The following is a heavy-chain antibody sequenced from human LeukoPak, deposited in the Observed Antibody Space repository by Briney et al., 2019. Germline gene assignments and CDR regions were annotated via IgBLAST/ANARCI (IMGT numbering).Heavy chain of an antibody. J-gene: IGHJ4*02. D-gene: IGHD3-22*01. Sequence: SETLSLTCTVSGGSISSSSYYWGWIRQPPGKGLEWIGSIYYSGSTYYNPSLKSRVTISVDTSKNQFSLKLSSVTAADTAVYYCARLVDSSGYYWGQGTLVTVSS. V-gene: IGHV4-39*01. CDR3: ARLVDSSGYY. CDR1: GGSISSSSYY. CDR2: IYYSGST.